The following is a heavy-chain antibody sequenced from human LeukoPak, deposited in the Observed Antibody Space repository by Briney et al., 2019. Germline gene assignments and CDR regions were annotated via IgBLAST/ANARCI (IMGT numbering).Heavy chain of an antibody. CDR2: ISSSSTNI. CDR3: AKDGGSSSALSY. Sequence: KPGGSLRLSCAASGFTFSNYNMNWVRQAPGKGLEWVSYISSSSTNIYYTDSVKGRFTISRDNSKNSLYLQMNSLRTEDTALYYCAKDGGSSSALSYWGQGTLVTVSS. V-gene: IGHV3-21*04. D-gene: IGHD6-6*01. J-gene: IGHJ4*02. CDR1: GFTFSNYN.